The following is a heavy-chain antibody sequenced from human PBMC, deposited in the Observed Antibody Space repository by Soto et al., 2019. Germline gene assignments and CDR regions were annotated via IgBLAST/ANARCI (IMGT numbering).Heavy chain of an antibody. V-gene: IGHV3-33*01. Sequence: QVPLVESGGGVVQPGRSLRLSCAASGFTFSSYGMHWVRQAPGKGLEWVAVIWYDGSNKYYADSVKGRFTISRDNSKNTLYLQRNSLRAEDTAVYYCAREFSSGWYRYGMDVWGQGTTVTVSS. CDR3: AREFSSGWYRYGMDV. D-gene: IGHD6-19*01. J-gene: IGHJ6*02. CDR2: IWYDGSNK. CDR1: GFTFSSYG.